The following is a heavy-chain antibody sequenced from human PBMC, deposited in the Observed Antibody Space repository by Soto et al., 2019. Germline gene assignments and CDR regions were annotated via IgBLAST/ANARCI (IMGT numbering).Heavy chain of an antibody. CDR2: IWYDGSNK. D-gene: IGHD3-3*01. CDR1: GFSLSSYG. V-gene: IGHV3-33*01. CDR3: ARAPDYDFWSGYYTLDY. J-gene: IGHJ4*02. Sequence: GFLRLSGAASGFSLSSYGMHWVRQAPGKGLEGVAVIWYDGSNKYYEDSVKGRFTISRDNSKNTLYLQMNSLRAEDTAVYYCARAPDYDFWSGYYTLDYWGQGTLVTVSS.